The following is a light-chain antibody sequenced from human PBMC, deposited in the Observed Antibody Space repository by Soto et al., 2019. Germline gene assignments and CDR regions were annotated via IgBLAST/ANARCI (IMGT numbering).Light chain of an antibody. CDR2: DAS. J-gene: IGKJ5*01. CDR1: QSISSW. V-gene: IGKV1-5*01. Sequence: MNMSPSTLSASIRDRVIITCRASQSISSWLAWYQQKPGKAPKLLIYDASSLESGVPSRFSGSGSGTEFTLTINSLEPEDFAVYYCQQRTNWQITFGQGRLLEIK. CDR3: QQRTNWQIT.